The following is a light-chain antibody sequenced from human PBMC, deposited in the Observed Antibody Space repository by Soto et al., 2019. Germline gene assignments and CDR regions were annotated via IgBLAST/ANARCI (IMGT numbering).Light chain of an antibody. CDR1: SSNIGSNT. CDR2: SND. Sequence: QSVVTQPPSASGTPGQRVTISCSGSSSNIGSNTVTWCQQLPGTAPRLLLYSNDQRPSGVPDRFSGSKSGTSASLAISGLQSEDEADYYCATWDDSMSGVLFGGGTQLTVL. CDR3: ATWDDSMSGVL. V-gene: IGLV1-44*01. J-gene: IGLJ2*01.